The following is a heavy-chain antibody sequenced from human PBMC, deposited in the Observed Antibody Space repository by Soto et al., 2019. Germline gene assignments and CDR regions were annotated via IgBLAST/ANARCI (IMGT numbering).Heavy chain of an antibody. CDR1: GYTFTSYG. CDR2: IIPIFGTA. CDR3: ARDPRDSRAFDI. Sequence: SVKVSCKASGYTFTSYGISWVRQAPGQGLEWMGGIIPIFGTANYAQKFQGRVTITADESTSTAYMELSSLRSEDTAVYYCARDPRDSRAFDIWGQGTMVTVSS. V-gene: IGHV1-69*13. D-gene: IGHD2-21*02. J-gene: IGHJ3*02.